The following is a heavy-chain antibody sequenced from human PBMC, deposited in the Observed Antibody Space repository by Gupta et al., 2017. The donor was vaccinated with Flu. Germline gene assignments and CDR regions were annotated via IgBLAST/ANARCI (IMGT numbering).Heavy chain of an antibody. Sequence: HVQLQESGPGVVKPSETLSLSTDVSLGHITGYFWAWIRKPVGKGLEWIGQIYSSGSTNYHPSLESRVTMSVDTSSNQFSLKLSSVTAADTAVYYCARDFGVGRTYLDFWGQGTLVAVSP. J-gene: IGHJ4*02. V-gene: IGHV4-4*07. CDR1: LGHITGYF. CDR3: ARDFGVGRTYLDF. CDR2: IYSSGST. D-gene: IGHD3-10*01.